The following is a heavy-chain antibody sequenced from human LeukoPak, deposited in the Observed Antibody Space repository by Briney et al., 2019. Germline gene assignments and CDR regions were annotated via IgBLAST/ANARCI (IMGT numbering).Heavy chain of an antibody. Sequence: SETLSLTCTVSGYSITSGYYWGCIRLPPGKGLEWIGEINHSGSTNYNPSLKSRVTISVDTSKNQFSLKLSSVTAADTAVYYCARELGIAVAGTSFAQAPFRPRRSAPWFDPWGQGTLVSASS. D-gene: IGHD6-19*01. CDR3: ARELGIAVAGTSFAQAPFRPRRSAPWFDP. CDR1: GYSITSGYY. V-gene: IGHV4-38-2*02. J-gene: IGHJ5*02. CDR2: INHSGST.